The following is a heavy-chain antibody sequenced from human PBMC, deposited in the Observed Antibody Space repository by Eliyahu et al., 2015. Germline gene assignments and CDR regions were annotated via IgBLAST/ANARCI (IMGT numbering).Heavy chain of an antibody. J-gene: IGHJ6*02. CDR1: GFPFSXXX. Sequence: EVQLLESGGGLVQPGGSLRLSCAASGFPFSXXXMSWVRQAPGKGLEXVSAISGSGGSTYYADSVKGRFTISRDNSKNTLYLQMNSLRAEDTAVYYCGNFDWLFPVLHYYGMDVWGQGTTVTVSS. D-gene: IGHD3-9*01. CDR3: GNFDWLFPVLHYYGMDV. CDR2: ISGSGGST. V-gene: IGHV3-23*01.